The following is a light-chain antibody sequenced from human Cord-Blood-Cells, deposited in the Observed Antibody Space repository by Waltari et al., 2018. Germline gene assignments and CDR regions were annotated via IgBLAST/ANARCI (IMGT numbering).Light chain of an antibody. CDR3: CSYAGSYTWV. V-gene: IGLV2-11*01. CDR2: DVS. Sequence: QSALPQPRSVSGSPGQSATISCTGTSSDVGRYNSLSWYQQHPGKAPKLMIYDVSKRPSGVPDRFSGSKSGNTASLTISGLQAEDEADYYCCSYAGSYTWVFGGGTKLTVL. CDR1: SSDVGRYNS. J-gene: IGLJ3*02.